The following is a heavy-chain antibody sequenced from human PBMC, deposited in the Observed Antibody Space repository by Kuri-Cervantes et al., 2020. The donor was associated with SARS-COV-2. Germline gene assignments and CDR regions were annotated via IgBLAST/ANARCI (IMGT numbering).Heavy chain of an antibody. CDR2: FDPEDGET. Sequence: ASVKVSCKVSGYTLTELSMHWVRQAPGKGLEWMGGFDPEDGETIYAQKFQGRVTITADESTSTAYMELSSLRSEDTAVYYCANHAAIFGVVLPDYWGQGTLVTVSS. D-gene: IGHD3-3*01. V-gene: IGHV1-24*01. CDR1: GYTLTELS. J-gene: IGHJ4*02. CDR3: ANHAAIFGVVLPDY.